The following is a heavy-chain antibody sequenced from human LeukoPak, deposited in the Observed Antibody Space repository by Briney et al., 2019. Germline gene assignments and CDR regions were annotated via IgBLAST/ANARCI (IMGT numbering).Heavy chain of an antibody. D-gene: IGHD3-22*01. J-gene: IGHJ4*02. CDR2: IRYDGSNN. CDR3: AKDRHYYDSSAFDLCYFDY. Sequence: AGGSLRLSCAASGFTFSSYGMHWVRQAPGKGLEWVAFIRYDGSNNYYADSVKGRFTISRDNSKNTLYLQMNSLRAEDTAVYYCAKDRHYYDSSAFDLCYFDYWGQGTLVTVSS. V-gene: IGHV3-30*02. CDR1: GFTFSSYG.